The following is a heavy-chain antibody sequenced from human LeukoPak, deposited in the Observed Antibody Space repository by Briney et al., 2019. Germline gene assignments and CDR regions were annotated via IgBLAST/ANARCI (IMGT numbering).Heavy chain of an antibody. J-gene: IGHJ4*02. CDR3: ARESITMVRNFDY. Sequence: VASVKVSCKASGYTFTSYGISWVRQAPGQGLEWMGWISAYNGNTNYAQKLQGRVTMTTDTSTNTAYMELRSLRSEDTAVYYCARESITMVRNFDYWGQGTLVTVSS. CDR1: GYTFTSYG. D-gene: IGHD3-10*01. CDR2: ISAYNGNT. V-gene: IGHV1-18*01.